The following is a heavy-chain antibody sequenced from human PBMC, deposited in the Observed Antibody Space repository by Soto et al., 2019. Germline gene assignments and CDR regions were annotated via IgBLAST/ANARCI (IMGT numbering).Heavy chain of an antibody. J-gene: IGHJ6*02. Sequence: GSLRLSCAASGFTFSSYGMHWVRQAPGKGLEWVAVISYDGSNKYYADSVKGRFTISRDNSKNTLYLQMNSLRAEDTAVYYCAEEGQYYDFWSGYYGYYGMDVWGQGTTVTVSS. D-gene: IGHD3-3*01. V-gene: IGHV3-30*18. CDR2: ISYDGSNK. CDR3: AEEGQYYDFWSGYYGYYGMDV. CDR1: GFTFSSYG.